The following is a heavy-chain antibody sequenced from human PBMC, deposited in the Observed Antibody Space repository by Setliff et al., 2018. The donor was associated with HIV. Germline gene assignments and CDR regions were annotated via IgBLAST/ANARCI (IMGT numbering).Heavy chain of an antibody. CDR2: ISAYNGDT. V-gene: IGHV1-18*01. J-gene: IGHJ4*02. CDR1: GYTFFTYG. Sequence: ASVKVSCKASGYTFFTYGISWVRQAPGQGLEWMGWISAYNGDTNYPQKLQGRVTMTTDTSTSTAYMELRSLRSDDTAVYYCAREEVSDGSYYKFDYWGQGTLVHRLL. D-gene: IGHD1-26*01. CDR3: AREEVSDGSYYKFDY.